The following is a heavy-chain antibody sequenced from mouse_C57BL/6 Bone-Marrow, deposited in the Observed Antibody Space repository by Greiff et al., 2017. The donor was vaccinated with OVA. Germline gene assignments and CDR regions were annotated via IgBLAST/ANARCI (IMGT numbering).Heavy chain of an antibody. Sequence: VQLQQSGAELAKPGASVKLSSKASGYTFTSYWMHWVKQRPGQGLEWIGYINPSSGYTKYNQKFKDKAPLTADKSSSSAYMQLSSLTYEDSAVYYCARGLRWAMDYWGQGTSVTVSS. V-gene: IGHV1-7*01. D-gene: IGHD3-1*01. CDR1: GYTFTSYW. J-gene: IGHJ4*01. CDR2: INPSSGYT. CDR3: ARGLRWAMDY.